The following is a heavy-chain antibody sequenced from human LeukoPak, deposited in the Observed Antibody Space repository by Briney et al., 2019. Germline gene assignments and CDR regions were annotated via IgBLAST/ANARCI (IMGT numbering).Heavy chain of an antibody. J-gene: IGHJ4*02. CDR3: ARVRPYSSSWNFDY. CDR1: GGSISSYY. CDR2: IYYCGST. V-gene: IGHV4-59*01. D-gene: IGHD6-13*01. Sequence: PSETLSLTCTVSGGSISSYYWSWIRQPPGKGLEWIGYIYYCGSTNYNPSLKSRVTISVDTSKNQFSLKLSSVTAADTAVYYCARVRPYSSSWNFDYWGQGTLVTVSS.